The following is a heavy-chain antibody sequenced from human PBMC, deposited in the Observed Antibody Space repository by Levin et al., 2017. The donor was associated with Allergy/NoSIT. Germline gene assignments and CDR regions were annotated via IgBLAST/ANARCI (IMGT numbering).Heavy chain of an antibody. CDR1: GFTFSSFA. J-gene: IGHJ4*02. V-gene: IGHV3-23*01. CDR3: AKVVDGYNSNAPFDY. CDR2: TNNNGDAP. Sequence: GGSLRLSCAASGFTFSSFAMSWVRQAPGKGLEWVSATNNNGDAPYYADSVKGRFTISRDNSKNTLFLQMNSLRAEDTAVYYCAKVVDGYNSNAPFDYWGQGTLVTVSS. D-gene: IGHD5-24*01.